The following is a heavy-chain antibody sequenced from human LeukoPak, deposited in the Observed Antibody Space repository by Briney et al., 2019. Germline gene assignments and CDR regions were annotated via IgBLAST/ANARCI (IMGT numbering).Heavy chain of an antibody. CDR1: GFTFDDYT. J-gene: IGHJ4*02. Sequence: GGSLRLSCAASGFTFDDYTMHWVRQAPGKGLEWVSLISWDGGSTYYADSVKGRFTISRDNSKNTLYLQMNSLRAEDTAVYYCARGGTYYDILTGYYGKEFDYWGQGTLVTVSS. V-gene: IGHV3-43*01. CDR2: ISWDGGST. D-gene: IGHD3-9*01. CDR3: ARGGTYYDILTGYYGKEFDY.